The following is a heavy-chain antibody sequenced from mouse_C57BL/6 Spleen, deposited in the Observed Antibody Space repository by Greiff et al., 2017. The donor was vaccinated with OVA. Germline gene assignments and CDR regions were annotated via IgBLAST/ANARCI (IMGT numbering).Heavy chain of an antibody. Sequence: VQLQQSGPGLVQPSQSLSITCTVSGFSLTSYGVHWVRQSPGKGLEWLGVIWSGGSTDYYAAFISRLSISKDNSKSQVFFKMNSLQADDTAIYYCARNGGNYRYWYFDVWGTGTTVTVSS. CDR1: GFSLTSYG. CDR3: ARNGGNYRYWYFDV. CDR2: IWSGGST. J-gene: IGHJ1*03. V-gene: IGHV2-2*01. D-gene: IGHD1-1*02.